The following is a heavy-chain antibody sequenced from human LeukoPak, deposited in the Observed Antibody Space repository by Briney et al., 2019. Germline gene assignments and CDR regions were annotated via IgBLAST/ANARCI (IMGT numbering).Heavy chain of an antibody. CDR2: IYNNGNN. CDR3: ARYSWSASTPGSWFDP. J-gene: IGHJ5*02. CDR1: GGSVSSYF. D-gene: IGHD2-15*01. Sequence: SETLSLTCTVSGGSVSSYFWSWIRQPPGKGLEWIGYIYNNGNNNYNPSLKSRISISVDTSKNQISLKLSSVTAADTALYYCARYSWSASTPGSWFDPWGQGTLVTVSS. V-gene: IGHV4-59*08.